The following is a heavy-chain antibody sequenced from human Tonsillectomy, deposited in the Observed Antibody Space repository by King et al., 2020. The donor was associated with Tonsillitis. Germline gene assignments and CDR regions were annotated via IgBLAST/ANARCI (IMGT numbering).Heavy chain of an antibody. CDR3: ARDQAYTSFDY. J-gene: IGHJ4*02. Sequence: VQLVESGGGLVQPGGSLKLSCAASEFTFSSSWMTWIRQSPGKGLQWVATISPDGSEKYYADSVKGRFTVSRDNAKNSLDLQMNSLRSEDTALYYCARDQAYTSFDYWGQGTLVTVSS. CDR1: EFTFSSSW. D-gene: IGHD6-19*01. CDR2: ISPDGSEK. V-gene: IGHV3-7*04.